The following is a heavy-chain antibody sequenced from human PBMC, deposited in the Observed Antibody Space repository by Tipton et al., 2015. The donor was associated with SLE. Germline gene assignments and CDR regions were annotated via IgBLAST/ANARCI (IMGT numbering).Heavy chain of an antibody. J-gene: IGHJ2*01. CDR3: ARGAYYYDSSDYYRGYFDL. D-gene: IGHD3-22*01. Sequence: GSLRLSCAASGFIVSNNYMSWVRQAPGKGLEWVSAISGSGGSTYYADSVKGRFTISRDNSNNTLYLQMNSLRAEDTAVYYCARGAYYYDSSDYYRGYFDLWGRGTLVTVSS. V-gene: IGHV3-53*05. CDR2: ISGSGGST. CDR1: GFIVSNNY.